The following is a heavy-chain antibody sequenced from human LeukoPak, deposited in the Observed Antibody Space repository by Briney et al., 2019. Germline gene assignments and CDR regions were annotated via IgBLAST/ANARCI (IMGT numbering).Heavy chain of an antibody. D-gene: IGHD3-22*01. CDR1: GFSFSDYS. Sequence: GGSLRLSCEASGFSFSDYSRNGGRQAPGGGLGWGSFISSDSTYIHYADPLHGRFTNSKDNATNSLYLQMNSLSADDTAVYYCARDSFAGYDSSGYSSYDYWGQGTLVTVSS. CDR3: ARDSFAGYDSSGYSSYDY. J-gene: IGHJ4*02. V-gene: IGHV3-21*01. CDR2: ISSDSTYI.